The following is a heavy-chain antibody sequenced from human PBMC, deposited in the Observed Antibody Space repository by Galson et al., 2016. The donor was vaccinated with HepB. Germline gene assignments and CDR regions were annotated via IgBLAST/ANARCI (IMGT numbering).Heavy chain of an antibody. D-gene: IGHD5-12*01. CDR3: AKADTGYIWDPIDM. V-gene: IGHV3-30*18. CDR1: GFSFSHFN. Sequence: SLRLSCAASGFSFSHFNMHWVRQAPGKGLEWVAMISYDGFNTNSADSVKGRFTISRDKTKKTVSLQMNSLRAEDTAVYYCAKADTGYIWDPIDMWGQGTRVTVSP. J-gene: IGHJ3*02. CDR2: ISYDGFNT.